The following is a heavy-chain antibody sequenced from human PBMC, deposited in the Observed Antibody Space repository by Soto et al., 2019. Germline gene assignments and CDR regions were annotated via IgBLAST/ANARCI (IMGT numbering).Heavy chain of an antibody. J-gene: IGHJ1*01. D-gene: IGHD2-21*02. CDR2: ISGSGGST. V-gene: IGHV3-23*01. CDR1: GFTFSSYA. Sequence: GGSLRLSCAASGFTFSSYAMSWVRQAPGKGLEWVSAISGSGGSTYYADSVKGRFTISRDNSKNTLYLQMNSLRAEDTAVYYCAKIGCGGDCYEYFQHWGQGTLVTVSS. CDR3: AKIGCGGDCYEYFQH.